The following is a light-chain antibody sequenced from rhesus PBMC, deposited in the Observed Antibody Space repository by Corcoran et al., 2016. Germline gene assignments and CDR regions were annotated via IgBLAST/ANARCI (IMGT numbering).Light chain of an antibody. CDR3: QQHNSYPYR. J-gene: IGKJ2*01. V-gene: IGKV1-25*01. CDR2: AAS. CDR1: QGISSY. Sequence: DIQMTQSPSSLSASVGDRVTITCRASQGISSYLAWYQQKPGKAPNLLIYAASHLQSGGPSRFRGRGSVTDFTLTISSLQTEDFATYYCQQHNSYPYRFGQGTKVEIK.